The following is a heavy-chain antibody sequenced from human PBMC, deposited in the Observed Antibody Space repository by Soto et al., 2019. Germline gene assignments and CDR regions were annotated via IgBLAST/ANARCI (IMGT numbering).Heavy chain of an antibody. CDR1: GYSFTSYW. CDR2: IYPGDSDT. D-gene: IGHD3-16*01. V-gene: IGHV5-51*01. CDR3: ASWGATTITGYYFDY. J-gene: IGHJ4*02. Sequence: GESLKISCNGSGYSFTSYWIGWVRQMPWKGLEWMGIIYPGDSDTRYSPSFQGQVTISADKSISTAYLQWSSLKASDTAMYYCASWGATTITGYYFDYWGQGTLVTVSS.